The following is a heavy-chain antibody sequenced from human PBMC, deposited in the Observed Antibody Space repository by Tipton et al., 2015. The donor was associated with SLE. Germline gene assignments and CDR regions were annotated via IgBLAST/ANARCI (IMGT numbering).Heavy chain of an antibody. CDR1: GYSFTNSW. D-gene: IGHD3-10*01. V-gene: IGHV5-51*03. CDR3: ARRWVQTVFDY. Sequence: QSGAEVKKPGEALQLPCKTSGYSFTNSWIVWFRHMPGKGMECMGMIDPSDSDTRYNPSFQGHVSMSIDRSTTTAYLQWRSLKASDTAMYFCARRWVQTVFDYWGQGTLVTVSS. J-gene: IGHJ4*02. CDR2: IDPSDSDT.